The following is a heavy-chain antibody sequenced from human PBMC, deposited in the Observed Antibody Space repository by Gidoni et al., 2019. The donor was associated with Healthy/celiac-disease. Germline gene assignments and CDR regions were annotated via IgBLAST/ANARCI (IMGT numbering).Heavy chain of an antibody. J-gene: IGHJ4*02. V-gene: IGHV4-39*01. CDR3: ARRRVEVPEYYFDY. Sequence: QLQLQESGPGLVKPSETLSLTCTVSGGSISSSSYYWGWIRQPPGKGLEWIGSIYYSGSTYYNPSLKSRGTISVDTSKNQFSLKLSSVTTADTAVYYCARRRVEVPEYYFDYWGQGTLVTVSS. D-gene: IGHD2-15*01. CDR1: GGSISSSSYY. CDR2: IYYSGST.